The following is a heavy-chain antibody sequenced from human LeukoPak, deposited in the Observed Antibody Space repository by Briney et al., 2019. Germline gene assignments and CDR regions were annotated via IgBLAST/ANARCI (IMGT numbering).Heavy chain of an antibody. CDR3: ARSHSSGWSKFDP. CDR1: GGSISTNS. D-gene: IGHD6-19*01. CDR2: IYNSGSA. V-gene: IGHV4-59*01. J-gene: IGHJ5*02. Sequence: PSETLSLTCTVSGGSISTNSWSWIRQPPGKGLEWIGHIYNSGSANYNPSLKSRVTISVDTSKNQSSLRLSSVTAADTAVYYCARSHSSGWSKFDPWGQGTLVTISS.